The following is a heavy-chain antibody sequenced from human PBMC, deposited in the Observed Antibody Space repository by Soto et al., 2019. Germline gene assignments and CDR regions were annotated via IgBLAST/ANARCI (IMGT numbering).Heavy chain of an antibody. J-gene: IGHJ4*02. V-gene: IGHV3-74*01. CDR2: INTDGTST. Sequence: EVQLVESGGGLVQPGGSLRLSCAASGFTFSSYWLHWVRQAPGKGLEWVSRINTDGTSTSYADSLKGRFTIPRDNAKNTLYLQMNSLRAEDTAVYYCTRAGSYRSDYWGQGTLVTVSS. CDR3: TRAGSYRSDY. D-gene: IGHD3-10*01. CDR1: GFTFSSYW.